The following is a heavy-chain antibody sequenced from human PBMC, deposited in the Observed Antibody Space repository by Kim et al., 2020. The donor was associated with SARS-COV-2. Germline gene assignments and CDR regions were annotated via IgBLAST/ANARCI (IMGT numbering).Heavy chain of an antibody. Sequence: TRYSPSFQGQVTISADKSISTAYLQWSSLKASDTAMYYCARRTNTAMVDYWGQGTLVTVSS. CDR3: ARRTNTAMVDY. J-gene: IGHJ4*02. D-gene: IGHD5-18*01. V-gene: IGHV5-51*01. CDR2: T.